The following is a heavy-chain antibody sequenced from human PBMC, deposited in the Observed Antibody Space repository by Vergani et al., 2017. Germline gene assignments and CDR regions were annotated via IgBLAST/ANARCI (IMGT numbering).Heavy chain of an antibody. CDR3: AREIRNPEWELQRTDYFDY. Sequence: EVQLLESGGGLVQPGGSLRLSCAASGFTFSSYAMSWVRQAPGKGLEWVSAISGSGGSTYYADSVKGRFTISRDNSKNTLYLQMNSLRAEDTAVYYCAREIRNPEWELQRTDYFDYWGQGTLVTVSS. D-gene: IGHD1-26*01. CDR1: GFTFSSYA. CDR2: ISGSGGST. V-gene: IGHV3-23*01. J-gene: IGHJ4*02.